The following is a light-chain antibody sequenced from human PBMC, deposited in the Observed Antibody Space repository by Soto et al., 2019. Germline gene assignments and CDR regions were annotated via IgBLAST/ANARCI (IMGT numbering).Light chain of an antibody. CDR3: QQRSNWPPT. Sequence: EIVLTQSPATQSLSPGERATLSCRVSQSVSSYLAWYQQKPGQAPRLLIYDAANRATGIPARFSGSGSGTDFTLTISSLEPEDFGVYYCQQRSNWPPTFGGGTKVEIK. J-gene: IGKJ4*01. V-gene: IGKV3-11*01. CDR2: DAA. CDR1: QSVSSY.